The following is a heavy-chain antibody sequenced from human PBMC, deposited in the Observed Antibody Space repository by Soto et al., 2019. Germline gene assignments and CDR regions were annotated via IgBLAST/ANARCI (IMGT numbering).Heavy chain of an antibody. D-gene: IGHD5-12*01. V-gene: IGHV3-30*18. CDR3: AKDNGYSGYADY. J-gene: IGHJ4*02. Sequence: QVQLVESGGGVVQPGRSLRLSCAASGFTFSSYGMHWVRQAPGKGLEWVAVISYDGSNKYYADSVKGRFTISRDNSKNTLYLQMNSLRAEDTAVYYCAKDNGYSGYADYWGQGTLVTVSS. CDR2: ISYDGSNK. CDR1: GFTFSSYG.